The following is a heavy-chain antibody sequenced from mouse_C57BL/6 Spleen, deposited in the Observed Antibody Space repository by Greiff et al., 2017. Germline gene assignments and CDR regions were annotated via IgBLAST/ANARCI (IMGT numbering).Heavy chain of an antibody. CDR2: ISSGGSYT. D-gene: IGHD2-2*01. Sequence: EVQLVESGGDLVKPGGSLKLSCAASGFTFSSYGMSWVRQTPDKRLEWVATISSGGSYTYYPASVKGRFTIARDTAKNTLYLQMSSLKSEDTAMYYCARDGYDGAWFAYWGQGTLVTVSA. CDR3: ARDGYDGAWFAY. CDR1: GFTFSSYG. V-gene: IGHV5-6*01. J-gene: IGHJ3*01.